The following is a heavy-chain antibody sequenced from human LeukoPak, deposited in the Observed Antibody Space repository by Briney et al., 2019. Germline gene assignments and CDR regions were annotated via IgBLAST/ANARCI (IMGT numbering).Heavy chain of an antibody. Sequence: ASVKVSCKASGHTFTSYGISWVRQAPGQGLEWMGWISAYNGNTNYAQKLQGRVTMTTDTSTSTAYMELRSLRSDDTAVYYCAKAGYSPYYFDYWGQGTLVTVSS. CDR3: AKAGYSPYYFDY. J-gene: IGHJ4*02. D-gene: IGHD5-18*01. CDR1: GHTFTSYG. V-gene: IGHV1-18*01. CDR2: ISAYNGNT.